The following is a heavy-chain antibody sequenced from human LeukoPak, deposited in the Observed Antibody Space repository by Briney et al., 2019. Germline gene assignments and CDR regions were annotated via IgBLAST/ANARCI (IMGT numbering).Heavy chain of an antibody. CDR2: IYTSGST. CDR1: GGSISSYY. CDR3: ARDPARGVVADRWFDP. D-gene: IGHD3-22*01. J-gene: IGHJ5*02. V-gene: IGHV4-4*07. Sequence: SETLSLTCTVSGGSISSYYWSWIRQPAGKGLEWIGRIYTSGSTNYNPSLKSRVTMSVDTSKNQFSLKLSSVTAADTAVYYCARDPARGVVADRWFDPWGQGTLVTVSS.